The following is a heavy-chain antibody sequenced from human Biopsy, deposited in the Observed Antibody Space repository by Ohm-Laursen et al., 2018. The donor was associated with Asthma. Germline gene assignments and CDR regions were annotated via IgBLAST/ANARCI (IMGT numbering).Heavy chain of an antibody. J-gene: IGHJ1*01. CDR2: INGKSNSI. CDR1: GFTFSDYY. CDR3: ARTFHFWSPYHAEHYQL. D-gene: IGHD3-3*02. V-gene: IGHV3-11*01. Sequence: SLRLSCAASGFTFSDYYMSWIRQAPGKGLEWISYINGKSNSIEYADSVKGRFTISRDNAKNSLYLQMNSLRAEDTAVYYCARTFHFWSPYHAEHYQLWGQGTLATVSS.